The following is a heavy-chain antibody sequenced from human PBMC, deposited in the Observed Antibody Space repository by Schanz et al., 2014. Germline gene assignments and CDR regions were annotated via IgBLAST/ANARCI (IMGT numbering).Heavy chain of an antibody. D-gene: IGHD5-12*01. V-gene: IGHV3-74*01. CDR1: GFTFSNYW. Sequence: EVQLVESGGGLVQPGGSLRLSCAASGFTFSNYWMHWVRQAPGKGLVWVARMNSDGSSTSYADSVKGRFTISRGNAKNTLYLQMNNLRAEDTAVYYCARPRATPYYSYAMDVWGQGTTVTVSS. CDR2: MNSDGSST. CDR3: ARPRATPYYSYAMDV. J-gene: IGHJ6*02.